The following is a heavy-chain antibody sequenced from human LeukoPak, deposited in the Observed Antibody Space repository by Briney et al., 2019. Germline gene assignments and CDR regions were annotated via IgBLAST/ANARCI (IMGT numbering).Heavy chain of an antibody. CDR2: IYYSGST. V-gene: IGHV4-59*12. J-gene: IGHJ4*02. D-gene: IGHD7-27*01. Sequence: SETLSLTCTVSGGSISSYYWSWIRQPPGKGLEWIGYIYYSGSTYYNPSLKSRVTISVDTSKNQFSLKLSSVTAADTAVYYCARRPANWRGCYDYWGQGTLVTVSS. CDR1: GGSISSYY. CDR3: ARRPANWRGCYDY.